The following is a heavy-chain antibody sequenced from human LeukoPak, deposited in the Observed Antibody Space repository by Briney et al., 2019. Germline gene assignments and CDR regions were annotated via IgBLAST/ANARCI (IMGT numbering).Heavy chain of an antibody. CDR1: GYTFTGYY. CDR2: INPNSGGT. D-gene: IGHD6-13*01. J-gene: IGHJ4*02. Sequence: ASVKVSCKASGYTFTGYYMHWVRQAPGQGLEWMGWINPNSGGTNYAQKFQGRVTMTRDTSISTAYMELSRLRSDDTAVYYCVRDVSSIAASGHDYWGQGTLVTVSS. CDR3: VRDVSSIAASGHDY. V-gene: IGHV1-2*02.